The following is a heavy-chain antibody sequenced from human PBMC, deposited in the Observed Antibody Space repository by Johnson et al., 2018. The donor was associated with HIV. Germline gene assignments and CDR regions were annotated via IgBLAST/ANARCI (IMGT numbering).Heavy chain of an antibody. V-gene: IGHV3-30*04. CDR3: ARKADAIDI. CDR1: GFTFSSYA. CDR2: ISYDGSNK. Sequence: QVQLVESGGGVVQPGRSLRLSCAASGFTFSSYAMHWVRQAPGKGLEWVAVISYDGSNKYYAESVKGRFTISRDNSKNTLYLQMNKLRAGDTAVYYCARKADAIDIWGQGTMVTVSS. J-gene: IGHJ3*02.